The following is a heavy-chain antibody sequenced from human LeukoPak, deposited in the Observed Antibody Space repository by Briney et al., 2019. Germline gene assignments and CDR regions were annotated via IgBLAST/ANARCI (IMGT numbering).Heavy chain of an antibody. Sequence: SETLSLTCTVSGGSISSYYWSWIRQPPGKGLEWIGYIYYSGSTNYNPSLKSRVTISVDTSKNQFSLKLSSVTAADTAVYYCARDSRPIYDRHRRIWFDPWGQGTLVTVSS. V-gene: IGHV4-59*01. J-gene: IGHJ5*02. CDR2: IYYSGST. D-gene: IGHD3-3*01. CDR1: GGSISSYY. CDR3: ARDSRPIYDRHRRIWFDP.